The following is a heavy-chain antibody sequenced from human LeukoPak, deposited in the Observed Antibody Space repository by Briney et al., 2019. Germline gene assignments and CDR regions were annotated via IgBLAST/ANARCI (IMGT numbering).Heavy chain of an antibody. Sequence: PSETLSLTCTVSGGSISSSSYYWGWIRQPPGKGLEWIGSIYYSGSTYYNPSLKSRVTISVDTSKNQFSLKLSSVTAADTAVYYCAREPYSSGFNWFDPWGQGTLVTVSS. CDR2: IYYSGST. J-gene: IGHJ5*02. CDR1: GGSISSSSYY. CDR3: AREPYSSGFNWFDP. D-gene: IGHD6-19*01. V-gene: IGHV4-39*07.